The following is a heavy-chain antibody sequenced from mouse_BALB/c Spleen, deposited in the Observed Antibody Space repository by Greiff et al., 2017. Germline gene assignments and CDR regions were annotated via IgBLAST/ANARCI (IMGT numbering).Heavy chain of an antibody. CDR1: GYTFTSYW. V-gene: IGHV1-4*01. CDR2: INPNTGYT. J-gene: IGHJ2*01. D-gene: IGHD1-2*01. Sequence: QVQLQQSGTVLARPGASVKMSCKASGYTFTSYWMHWVKQRPGQGLEWIGYINPNTGYTEYNQKFKDKATLTADKSSSTAYMQLSSLTSEDSAVYYCARKDSLRRYFDYWGQGTTLTVSS. CDR3: ARKDSLRRYFDY.